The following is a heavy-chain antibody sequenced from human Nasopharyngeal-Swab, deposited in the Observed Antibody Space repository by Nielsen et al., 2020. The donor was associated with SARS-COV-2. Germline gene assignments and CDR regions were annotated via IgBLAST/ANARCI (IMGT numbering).Heavy chain of an antibody. Sequence: WIRQHPGKGLEWIGSIYYSGSTYYNPSLKSRVTISVDTSKNQFSLKLSSVTAADTAVYYCARQENYDYVWGGYRLNWFDPWGQGTLVTVSS. V-gene: IGHV4-39*01. D-gene: IGHD3-16*02. CDR2: IYYSGST. J-gene: IGHJ5*02. CDR3: ARQENYDYVWGGYRLNWFDP.